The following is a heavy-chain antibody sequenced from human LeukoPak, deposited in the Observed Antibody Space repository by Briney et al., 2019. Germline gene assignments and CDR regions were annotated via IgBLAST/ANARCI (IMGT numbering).Heavy chain of an antibody. J-gene: IGHJ4*02. Sequence: PSESLSLTCTVSGGSISSYYWSWIRQPPGKGLEWIGYIYYSGSTNYNPSLKSRVTISVDTSRNQFSLKLKSATAADTAVYYCAKSPWNGKFRAYFDYWGQGTLVTVSS. D-gene: IGHD1-1*01. CDR3: AKSPWNGKFRAYFDY. CDR1: GGSISSYY. CDR2: IYYSGST. V-gene: IGHV4-59*01.